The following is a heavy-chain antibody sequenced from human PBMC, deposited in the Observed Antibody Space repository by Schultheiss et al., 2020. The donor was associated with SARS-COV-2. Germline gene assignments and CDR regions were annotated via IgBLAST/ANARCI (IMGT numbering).Heavy chain of an antibody. V-gene: IGHV4-39*07. CDR3: ARVAYPYHYMDV. J-gene: IGHJ6*03. Sequence: SETLSLTCTVSGGSISSSSYYWGWIRQPPGKGLEWIGSIYYSGSTNYNPSLKSRVTISVDTSKNQFSLKLSSVTAADTAVYYCARVAYPYHYMDVLGKGTTVTVSS. CDR2: IYYSGST. CDR1: GGSISSSSYY.